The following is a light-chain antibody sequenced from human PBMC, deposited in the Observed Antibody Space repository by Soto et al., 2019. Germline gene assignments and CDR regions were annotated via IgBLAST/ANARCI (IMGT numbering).Light chain of an antibody. J-gene: IGKJ3*01. CDR2: GAS. V-gene: IGKV3-20*01. CDR3: QQYGSSPFT. CDR1: QSVSSNY. Sequence: EIVLTQSPGTLSLSPGERATLSCRASQSVSSNYLTWYQQKPGQAPRLLIYGASSRATGIPDRFGGSGSGTDLPLTISRLEPEDFAVYYCQQYGSSPFTFGPGTKVDIK.